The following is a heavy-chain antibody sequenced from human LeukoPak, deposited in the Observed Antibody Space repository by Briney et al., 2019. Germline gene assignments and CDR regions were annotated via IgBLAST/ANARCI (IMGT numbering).Heavy chain of an antibody. J-gene: IGHJ4*02. D-gene: IGHD1-26*01. CDR3: AAGVGATGLGY. CDR2: IVVGSGNT. Sequence: SVTVSCTASGFTFTSSAVQWVRQARGQRLEWIGWIVVGSGNTNYAQKFQERVTITRDMSTSTAYMELSSLRSEDTAVYYCAAGVGATGLGYWGQGTLVTVTS. CDR1: GFTFTSSA. V-gene: IGHV1-58*01.